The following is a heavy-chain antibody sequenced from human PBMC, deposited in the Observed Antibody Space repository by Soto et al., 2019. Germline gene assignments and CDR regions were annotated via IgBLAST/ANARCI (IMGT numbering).Heavy chain of an antibody. CDR1: GFTFSSYG. CDR2: IWYDGSNK. CDR3: ARDWDIAAAGYFDY. V-gene: IGHV3-33*01. Sequence: GGSLRLSCAASGFTFSSYGMHWVRQAPGKGLEWAAVIWYDGSNKYYADSVKGRFTISRDNSKNTLYLQMNSLRAEDTAVYYCARDWDIAAAGYFDYWGQGTLVTVSS. J-gene: IGHJ4*02. D-gene: IGHD6-13*01.